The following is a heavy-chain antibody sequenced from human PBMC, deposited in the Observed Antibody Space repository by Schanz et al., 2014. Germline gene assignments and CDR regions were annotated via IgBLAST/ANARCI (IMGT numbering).Heavy chain of an antibody. J-gene: IGHJ4*02. D-gene: IGHD5-12*01. CDR1: GYTFTGYY. Sequence: QVQLVQSGAEMKKPGASVKVSCKASGYTFTGYYMHWVRQAPGQGLEWMGWINPNSGTTNYAQKCQGWVTMTRDTSISTAYMELSRLKSDDTAVYYCARAFGGYDTAGALDYWGQGTLVTVSS. V-gene: IGHV1-2*04. CDR2: INPNSGTT. CDR3: ARAFGGYDTAGALDY.